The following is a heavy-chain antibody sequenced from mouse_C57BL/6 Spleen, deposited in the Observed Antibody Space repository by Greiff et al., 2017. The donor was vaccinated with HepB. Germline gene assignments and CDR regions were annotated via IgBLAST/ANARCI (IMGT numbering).Heavy chain of an antibody. CDR3: ASDYGSSYRFAY. V-gene: IGHV1-55*01. Sequence: QVQLQQPGAELVKPGASVKMSCKASGYTFTSYWITWVKQRPGQGLEWIGDIYPGSGSTNYNEKFKSKATLTVDTSSSTAYMQLSSLTSEDSAVYCCASDYGSSYRFAYWGQGTLVTVSA. CDR2: IYPGSGST. J-gene: IGHJ3*01. D-gene: IGHD1-1*01. CDR1: GYTFTSYW.